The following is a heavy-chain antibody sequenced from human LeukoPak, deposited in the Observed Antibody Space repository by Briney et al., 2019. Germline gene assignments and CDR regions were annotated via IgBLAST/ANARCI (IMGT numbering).Heavy chain of an antibody. CDR1: GGSFSGYY. CDR3: ARRGPVRRDGYNLDY. CDR2: INHSGST. V-gene: IGHV4-34*01. J-gene: IGHJ4*02. D-gene: IGHD5-24*01. Sequence: SETLSLTCAVYGGSFSGYYWSRIRQPPGKGLEWIGEINHSGSTNYNPSLKSRVTISVDTSKNQFSLKLSSVTAADTAVYYCARRGPVRRDGYNLDYWGQGTLVTVSS.